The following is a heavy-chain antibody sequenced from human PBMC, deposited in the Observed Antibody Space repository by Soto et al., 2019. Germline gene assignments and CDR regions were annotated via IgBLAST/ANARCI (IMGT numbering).Heavy chain of an antibody. D-gene: IGHD3-22*01. CDR3: ARGRYYYDSSGYLFDY. Sequence: QVQLVQSGAEVKKPGSSVKVSYKASGGTFSSYAISWVRQAPGQGLEWMGGIIPIFGTANYAQKFQGRVTITADKSTSTAYMELSSLRSEDTAVYYCARGRYYYDSSGYLFDYWGQGTLVTVSS. J-gene: IGHJ4*02. CDR1: GGTFSSYA. V-gene: IGHV1-69*06. CDR2: IIPIFGTA.